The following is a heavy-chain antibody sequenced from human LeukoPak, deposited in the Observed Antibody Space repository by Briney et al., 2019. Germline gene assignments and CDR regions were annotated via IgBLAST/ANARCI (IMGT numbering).Heavy chain of an antibody. Sequence: GGSLRLSCAVSGFTFSDYYMSWIRQAPGKGLEWVSYISSSGSTIYYADSVKGRFTISRDNAKNSLYLQMNSLRAEDTAVYYCARPMLLSDAFDIWGQGTMVTVSS. J-gene: IGHJ3*02. D-gene: IGHD2-15*01. CDR1: GFTFSDYY. CDR2: ISSSGSTI. V-gene: IGHV3-11*04. CDR3: ARPMLLSDAFDI.